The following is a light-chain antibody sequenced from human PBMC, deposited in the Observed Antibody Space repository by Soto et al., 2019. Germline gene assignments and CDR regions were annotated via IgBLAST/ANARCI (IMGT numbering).Light chain of an antibody. V-gene: IGLV2-14*01. CDR1: SSEIGGYSY. Sequence: QSVLTQPASVSWSPGQSIALSFTGTSSEIGGYSYVSWYQQQPGKAPKLVISDFSNRPSGVSDRFSGSKSGNTASLTISGLQTEDEADYYCASYTTSSTYVFGTGTKVTVL. CDR2: DFS. J-gene: IGLJ1*01. CDR3: ASYTTSSTYV.